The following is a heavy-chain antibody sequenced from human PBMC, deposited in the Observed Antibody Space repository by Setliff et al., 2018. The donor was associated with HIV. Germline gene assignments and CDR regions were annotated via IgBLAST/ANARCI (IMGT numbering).Heavy chain of an antibody. D-gene: IGHD1-26*01. Sequence: GGSLRLSCEASGFSVTDNYMGWVRQAPGKGLEWVALMYKGGETYYADFVKGRSTIARDNSKNTVSLQMTNLGTGDTAVYYCAKGGYGGSYYVAGYWGQGTLVTVSS. V-gene: IGHV3-66*02. CDR3: AKGGYGGSYYVAGY. CDR2: MYKGGET. J-gene: IGHJ4*02. CDR1: GFSVTDNY.